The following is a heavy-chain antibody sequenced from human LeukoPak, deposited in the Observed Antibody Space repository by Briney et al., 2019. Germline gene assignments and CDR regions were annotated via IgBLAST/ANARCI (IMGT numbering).Heavy chain of an antibody. D-gene: IGHD3-22*01. CDR3: ATYSSDFGRLDP. V-gene: IGHV3-13*01. J-gene: IGHJ5*02. CDR2: IGTGGDT. CDR1: GFTFSTSD. Sequence: GGSLRLSCAASGFTFSTSDMHWVRQVTGKGLEWVSAIGTGGDTYYPGSVKGRFTISRDNAENSLYLQMSSLRADDTAVYYCATYSSDFGRLDPWGQGTQVTVSS.